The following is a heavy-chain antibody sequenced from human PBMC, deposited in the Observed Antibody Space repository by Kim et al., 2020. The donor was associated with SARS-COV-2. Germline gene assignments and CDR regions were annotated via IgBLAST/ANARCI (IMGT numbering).Heavy chain of an antibody. CDR3: ARVATTRPFDY. D-gene: IGHD5-12*01. J-gene: IGHJ4*02. Sequence: TNYNPALKSRVTISVDTSKNQFSRKLSSVTAADTAVYYCARVATTRPFDYWGQGTLVTVSS. V-gene: IGHV4-34*01. CDR2: T.